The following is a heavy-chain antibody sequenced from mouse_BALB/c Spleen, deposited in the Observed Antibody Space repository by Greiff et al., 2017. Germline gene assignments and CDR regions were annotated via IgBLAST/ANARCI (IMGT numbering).Heavy chain of an antibody. V-gene: IGHV2-9*02. CDR1: GFSLTSYG. Sequence: VQGVESGPGLVAPSQSLSITCTVSGFSLTSYGVHWVRQPPGKGLEWLGVIWAGGSTNYNSALMSRLSISKDNSKSQVFLKMNSLQTDDTAMYYCARNGLRYFDVWGAGTTVTVSS. J-gene: IGHJ1*01. D-gene: IGHD1-1*02. CDR3: ARNGLRYFDV. CDR2: IWAGGST.